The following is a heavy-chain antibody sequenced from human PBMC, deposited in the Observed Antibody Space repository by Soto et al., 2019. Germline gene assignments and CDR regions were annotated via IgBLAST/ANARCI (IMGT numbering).Heavy chain of an antibody. Sequence: GGSLRLSCAASGFTFSNSYMTWVRQAPGKGLEWVANIKYDGSEKYYVESVKGRFTISRDNSKNTLYLQMNSLKAEDTAVYYCARDNFARAGSFDIWGQGTMVTVSS. J-gene: IGHJ3*02. CDR2: IKYDGSEK. V-gene: IGHV3-7*01. CDR3: ARDNFARAGSFDI. CDR1: GFTFSNSY.